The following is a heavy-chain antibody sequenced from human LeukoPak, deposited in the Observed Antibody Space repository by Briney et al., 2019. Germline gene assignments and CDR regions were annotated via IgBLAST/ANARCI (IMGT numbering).Heavy chain of an antibody. Sequence: ASVKVSCKASGYTFTSYDINWVRQATGQGLEWMGWMNPNSGNTGYAQKFQGRVTITRNTSISTAYMELSSLRSEDTAVYYCARSVGWSYGLDPWGQGTLVTVSS. D-gene: IGHD6-19*01. CDR3: ARSVGWSYGLDP. J-gene: IGHJ5*02. V-gene: IGHV1-8*03. CDR1: GYTFTSYD. CDR2: MNPNSGNT.